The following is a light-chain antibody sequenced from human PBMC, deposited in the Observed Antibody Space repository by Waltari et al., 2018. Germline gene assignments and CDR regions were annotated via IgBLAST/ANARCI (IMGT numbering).Light chain of an antibody. CDR1: QSVGTN. CDR2: GAS. Sequence: DIVMTQSPATLSVSPGARATLSCRARQSVGTNLAWYQQRPGPAPRLLLYGASSRATGIPARFSGSGSGTDFTLTINSLQPEDFALYYCQQYHNWPPWAFGQGTKVEIK. CDR3: QQYHNWPPWA. J-gene: IGKJ1*01. V-gene: IGKV3-15*01.